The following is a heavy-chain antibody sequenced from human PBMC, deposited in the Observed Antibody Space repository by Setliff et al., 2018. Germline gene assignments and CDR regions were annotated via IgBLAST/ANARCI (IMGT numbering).Heavy chain of an antibody. CDR3: ATDKMAVAGTWFDP. Sequence: GASVKVSCKVSGYTLTELSMHWVRQAPGKGLEWMGGFDPEDGETIYAQKFQGRVTMTEDTSTDTAYMELSSLRSEDPAVYYCATDKMAVAGTWFDPWGQGTLVTVSS. CDR1: GYTLTELS. D-gene: IGHD6-19*01. J-gene: IGHJ5*02. CDR2: FDPEDGET. V-gene: IGHV1-24*01.